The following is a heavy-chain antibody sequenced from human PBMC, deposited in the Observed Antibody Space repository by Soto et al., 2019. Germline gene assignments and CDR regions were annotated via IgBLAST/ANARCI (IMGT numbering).Heavy chain of an antibody. J-gene: IGHJ4*02. D-gene: IGHD6-13*01. V-gene: IGHV3-33*01. Sequence: QVQLVESGGGVVQPGRSLRLSCAASGFTFSSYGMHWVRQAPGKGLEWVAVIWYDGSNKYYADSVKGRFTISRDNSKNTRYLQMNSLSAEDTAVYYCASASSSWYPHFGYWGQGTLVTVSS. CDR2: IWYDGSNK. CDR1: GFTFSSYG. CDR3: ASASSSWYPHFGY.